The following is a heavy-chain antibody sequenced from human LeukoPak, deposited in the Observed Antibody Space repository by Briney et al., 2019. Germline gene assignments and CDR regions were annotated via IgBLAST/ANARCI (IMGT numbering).Heavy chain of an antibody. CDR1: GFTFSSYA. J-gene: IGHJ4*02. Sequence: GGSLRLSCAASGFTFSSYAMHWVRQAPGKGLEYVSAISSNGGSTYYANSVKGRFTISRDNSKNTLYLQMGSLRAEDMAVYYCARLGDREDYWGQGTLVTVSS. CDR2: ISSNGGST. D-gene: IGHD2-21*02. V-gene: IGHV3-64*01. CDR3: ARLGDREDY.